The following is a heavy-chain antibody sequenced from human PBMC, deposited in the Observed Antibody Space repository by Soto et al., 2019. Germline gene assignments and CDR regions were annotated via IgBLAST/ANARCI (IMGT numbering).Heavy chain of an antibody. Sequence: EVLLVESGGGLVKPGGSLRLSCAASGFTFSSYSMNWVRQAPGKGLEWVSSISSSSSYIYYADSVKGRFTISRDNAKNSLYLQMNSLRAEDTAVYYCARMGSQRYYYYGMDVWGQGTTVTVSS. CDR1: GFTFSSYS. J-gene: IGHJ6*02. V-gene: IGHV3-21*01. CDR2: ISSSSSYI. CDR3: ARMGSQRYYYYGMDV. D-gene: IGHD6-25*01.